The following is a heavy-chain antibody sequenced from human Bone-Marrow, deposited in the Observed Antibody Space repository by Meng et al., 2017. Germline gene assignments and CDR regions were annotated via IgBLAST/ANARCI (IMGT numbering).Heavy chain of an antibody. V-gene: IGHV3-23*01. J-gene: IGHJ4*02. CDR3: AKEPLYYYGSGRNY. Sequence: LWVWGAGWYRRGGSLRLSCAVSGFTFSNDAMTWGRQAPGKGLEGVATIRVDDDITWYADSVRSRFTISRDNSKNMLQLQMNSLRTEDTAIFYCAKEPLYYYGSGRNYWGQGTLVTVSS. D-gene: IGHD3-10*01. CDR2: IRVDDDIT. CDR1: GFTFSNDA.